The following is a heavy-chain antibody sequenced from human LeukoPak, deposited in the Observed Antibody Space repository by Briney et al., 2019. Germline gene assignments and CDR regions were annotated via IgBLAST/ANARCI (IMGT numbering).Heavy chain of an antibody. CDR3: AKVWDTYYYDSSGSFDY. V-gene: IGHV3-64D*06. Sequence: GGSLRLSCSASGFXFSSYGIDWVRQAPGTGLEFVLAISSIGGSTYYADSVKGRFTISRDNSKNTLFLQMSSLRAEDTAVYYCAKVWDTYYYDSSGSFDYWGQGTLVTVSS. CDR1: GFXFSSYG. D-gene: IGHD3-22*01. CDR2: ISSIGGST. J-gene: IGHJ4*02.